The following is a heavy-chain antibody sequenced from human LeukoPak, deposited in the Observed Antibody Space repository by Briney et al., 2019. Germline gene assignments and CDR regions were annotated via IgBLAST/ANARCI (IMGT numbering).Heavy chain of an antibody. CDR1: GFTFSSYA. V-gene: IGHV3-23*01. Sequence: GGSLRLSCAASGFTFSSYAMSWVRQAPGKGLEWVSAISGSGGSTYYADSVKGRFTISRDNSKNTLYLQMNSLRAEDTAVYYCAWCSSTSRYSGAGNYFDYWGQGTLVTVSS. J-gene: IGHJ4*02. D-gene: IGHD2-2*02. CDR3: AWCSSTSRYSGAGNYFDY. CDR2: ISGSGGST.